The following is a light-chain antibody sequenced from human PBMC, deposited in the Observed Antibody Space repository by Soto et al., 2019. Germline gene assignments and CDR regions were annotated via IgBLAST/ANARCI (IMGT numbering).Light chain of an antibody. J-gene: IGKJ4*02. CDR2: DAS. V-gene: IGKV1-9*01. CDR3: QQLSSYPST. CDR1: QDSTKY. Sequence: IQLTQSPSSLSASVGDRVTITCRASQDSTKYLAWYQQKPGKAPNLLIYDASTLYSWVPSRFSGSGSGTDFTLPVSGLQPEDYATYYCQQLSSYPSTFGGGTKVEIK.